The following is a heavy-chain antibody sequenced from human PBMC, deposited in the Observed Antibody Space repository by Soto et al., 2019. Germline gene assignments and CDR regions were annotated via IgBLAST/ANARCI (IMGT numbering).Heavy chain of an antibody. D-gene: IGHD4-4*01. J-gene: IGHJ4*02. CDR3: AKIQGPGNSDHLDY. Sequence: GSLRLSCAASGFTFSSYGMHWVRQAPGKGLEWVAVISYDGSNKYYADSVKGRFTISRDNSKNTLYLQMNSLRAEDTAVYCCAKIQGPGNSDHLDYWGQGTLVTVSS. V-gene: IGHV3-30*18. CDR2: ISYDGSNK. CDR1: GFTFSSYG.